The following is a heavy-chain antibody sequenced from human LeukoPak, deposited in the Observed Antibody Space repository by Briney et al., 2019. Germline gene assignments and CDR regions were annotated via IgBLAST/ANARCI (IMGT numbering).Heavy chain of an antibody. J-gene: IGHJ4*02. CDR1: GFTVSSTY. CDR2: ISNGGRI. V-gene: IGHV3-53*01. Sequence: QPGGSLRLSCAASGFTVSSTYMSWVRQAPGKGLEWVSVISNGGRIYYADSVKGRFTISRDNSKNTLYLQMNSLRAEDTALYYCARGSYESSGYYSVYWGQGTLVTVSS. D-gene: IGHD3-22*01. CDR3: ARGSYESSGYYSVY.